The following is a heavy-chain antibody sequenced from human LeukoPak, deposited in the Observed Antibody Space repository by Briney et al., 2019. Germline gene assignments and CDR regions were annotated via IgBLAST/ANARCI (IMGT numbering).Heavy chain of an antibody. V-gene: IGHV3-30*02. Sequence: PGGSLRLSCAASGFTFSSYAMSWVRQAPGKGLEWVTFIRYDGSNKYYADSVKGRFTISRDNSKNSLFLQMNSLRAEDTALYYCVYGDFVRTVNYFDYWGQGTLVTVSS. J-gene: IGHJ4*02. CDR2: IRYDGSNK. D-gene: IGHD4-17*01. CDR1: GFTFSSYA. CDR3: VYGDFVRTVNYFDY.